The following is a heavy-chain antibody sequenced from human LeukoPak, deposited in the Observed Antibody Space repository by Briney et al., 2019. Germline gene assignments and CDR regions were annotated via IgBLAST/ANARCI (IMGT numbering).Heavy chain of an antibody. CDR1: GYTFTGYY. D-gene: IGHD3-16*01. V-gene: IGHV1-2*02. J-gene: IGHJ4*02. CDR2: INPNSGDT. CDR3: ATQRGSYLWGTDFDY. Sequence: ASVKVSCKASGYTFTGYYMHWVRRAPGQGLEWMGWINPNSGDTKYSQKFQGRVTMTRDTSISTAYMELSRLRSDDTAVYYCATQRGSYLWGTDFDYWGQGTLVTVSS.